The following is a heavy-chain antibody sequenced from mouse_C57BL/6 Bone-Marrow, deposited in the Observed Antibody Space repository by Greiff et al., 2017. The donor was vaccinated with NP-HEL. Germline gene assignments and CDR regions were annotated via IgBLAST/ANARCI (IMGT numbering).Heavy chain of an antibody. CDR3: ARGRGRDGSFDY. CDR2: IDPSDSYT. J-gene: IGHJ2*01. V-gene: IGHV1-69*01. Sequence: VKLQQPGAELVMPGASVKLSCKASGYTFTSYWMHWVKQRPGQGLEWIGEIDPSDSYTNYNQKFKGKSTLTVDKSSSTAYMQLSSLTSEDSAVYYCARGRGRDGSFDYWGQGTTLTVSS. D-gene: IGHD2-3*01. CDR1: GYTFTSYW.